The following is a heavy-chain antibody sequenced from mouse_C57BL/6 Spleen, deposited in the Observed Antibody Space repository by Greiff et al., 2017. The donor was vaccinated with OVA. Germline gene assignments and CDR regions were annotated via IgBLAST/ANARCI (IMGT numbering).Heavy chain of an antibody. CDR3: ARSYYSNLDAMDY. J-gene: IGHJ4*01. CDR2: IDPANGNT. CDR1: GFNIKNTY. D-gene: IGHD2-5*01. V-gene: IGHV14-3*01. Sequence: EVKLVESVAELVRPGASVKLSCTASGFNIKNTYMHWVKQRPEQGLEWIGRIDPANGNTKYAPKFQGKATITADTSSNTAYLQLSSLTSEDTAIYYCARSYYSNLDAMDYWGQGTSVTVSS.